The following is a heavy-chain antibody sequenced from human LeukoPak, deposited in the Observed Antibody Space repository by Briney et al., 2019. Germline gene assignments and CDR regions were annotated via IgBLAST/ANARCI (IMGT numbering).Heavy chain of an antibody. V-gene: IGHV4-61*02. D-gene: IGHD4-23*01. CDR1: GGSISSGSYY. Sequence: PSETLSLTCTVSGGSISSGSYYWSWIRQPAGKGLEWIGRIYTSGSTNYSPSLKSRVSISVDTSKNQFSLKLSSVTAADTAVYYCARFLYGGNRFDYWGQGTLVTVSS. J-gene: IGHJ4*02. CDR2: IYTSGST. CDR3: ARFLYGGNRFDY.